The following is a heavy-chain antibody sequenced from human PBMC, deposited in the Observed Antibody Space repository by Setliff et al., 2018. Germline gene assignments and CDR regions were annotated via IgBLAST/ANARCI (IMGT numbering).Heavy chain of an antibody. CDR1: GGSISSGVYY. Sequence: SETLSLTCTVSGGSISSGVYYWAWIRQPPGKGLEWIGRIYYRGDTYYNASLKSRLTLSVDTSKNQVSLNLRSVTAADTALYYCARENGYCSGGACYFMLDYWGQGTLVTVSS. D-gene: IGHD2-15*01. CDR2: IYYRGDT. J-gene: IGHJ4*02. V-gene: IGHV4-39*02. CDR3: ARENGYCSGGACYFMLDY.